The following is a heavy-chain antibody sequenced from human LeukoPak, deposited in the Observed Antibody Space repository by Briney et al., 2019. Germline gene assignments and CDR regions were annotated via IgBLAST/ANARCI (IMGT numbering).Heavy chain of an antibody. Sequence: SETLSLTCTVSGGSISSYYWSWIRQPAGKGLEWIGRIYTSGSTNYNPSLKSRVTMSVDTSKNQFSLKLSSVTAADTAVYYCARSEVGATGDYYYYYMDVWGKGTTVTISS. CDR3: ARSEVGATGDYYYYYMDV. CDR2: IYTSGST. CDR1: GGSISSYY. V-gene: IGHV4-4*07. D-gene: IGHD1-26*01. J-gene: IGHJ6*03.